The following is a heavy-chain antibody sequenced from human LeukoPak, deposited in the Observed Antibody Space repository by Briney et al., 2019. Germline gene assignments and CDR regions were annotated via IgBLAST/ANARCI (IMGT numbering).Heavy chain of an antibody. V-gene: IGHV3-7*04. CDR1: GFIFSNYG. CDR3: ARAMDV. CDR2: IKQDGSEK. Sequence: GGSLRLSCAASGFIFSNYGMNWVRQAPGKGLEWVANIKQDGSEKYYVDSVKGRFTISRDNAKNSLYLQMNSLRAEDTAVYYCARAMDVWGQGTTVTVSS. J-gene: IGHJ6*02.